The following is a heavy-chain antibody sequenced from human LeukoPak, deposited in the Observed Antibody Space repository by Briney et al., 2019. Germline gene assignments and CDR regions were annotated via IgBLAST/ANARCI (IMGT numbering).Heavy chain of an antibody. CDR2: IYHSGST. J-gene: IGHJ4*02. Sequence: PSGTLSLTCAVSGGSIGSTNWWSWDRQSPGKGLEWIGEIYHSGSTNYNPSLKSRVTISVDKSKNQFSLKLTSVTAADTAVYYCAWTGIVRGTNIDDWGQGTLVTVSS. CDR1: GGSIGSTNW. D-gene: IGHD1-26*01. CDR3: AWTGIVRGTNIDD. V-gene: IGHV4-4*02.